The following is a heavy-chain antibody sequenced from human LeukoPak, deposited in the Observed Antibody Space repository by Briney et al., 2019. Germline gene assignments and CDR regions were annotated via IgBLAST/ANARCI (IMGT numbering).Heavy chain of an antibody. J-gene: IGHJ4*02. Sequence: PSETLSLTCTVSGGSISSGGYSWSWIRQHPGKGLEWIGSSYYGGTTYYNPSLRIRVTISVDTSKNQFSLRLSSVTAADTAVYYCARFGPPNCSGGSYLFDYWGQGTLVTVSS. CDR3: ARFGPPNCSGGSYLFDY. CDR1: GGSISSGGYS. CDR2: SYYGGTT. V-gene: IGHV4-31*03. D-gene: IGHD2-15*01.